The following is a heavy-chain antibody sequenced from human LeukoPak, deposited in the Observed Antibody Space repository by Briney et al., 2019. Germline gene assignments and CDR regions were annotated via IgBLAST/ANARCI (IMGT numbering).Heavy chain of an antibody. V-gene: IGHV4-39*01. CDR3: ARQAGSGGCLDY. D-gene: IGHD3-10*01. J-gene: IGHJ4*02. CDR1: GDSIGGSVDY. CDR2: IFYSGRT. Sequence: KPSETLSLTCTVSGDSIGGSVDYWVWIRQPPGKGLEWIGSIFYSGRTYYNPSLKSRVTISVDTSKNQFSLKLTSVTAADTALYYCARQAGSGGCLDYWGQGALVTVSS.